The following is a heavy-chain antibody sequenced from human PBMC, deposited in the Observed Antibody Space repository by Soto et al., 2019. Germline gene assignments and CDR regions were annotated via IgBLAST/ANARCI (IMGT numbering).Heavy chain of an antibody. J-gene: IGHJ4*02. D-gene: IGHD5-18*01. CDR1: GFTFSSYA. CDR2: ISGSGGST. Sequence: GGSLRLSGAASGFTFSSYAMSWVRQAPGKGLEWVSAISGSGGSTYYADSVKGRFTISRDNSENTLYLQMNGLRAEDTAVYYCVKDTPAWRQVWGYDYWGQGALVTVSS. CDR3: VKDTPAWRQVWGYDY. V-gene: IGHV3-23*01.